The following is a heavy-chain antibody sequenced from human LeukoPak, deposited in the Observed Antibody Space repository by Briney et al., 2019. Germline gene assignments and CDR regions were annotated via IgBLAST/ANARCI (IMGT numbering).Heavy chain of an antibody. J-gene: IGHJ6*02. CDR2: ISRRGDTK. V-gene: IGHV3-23*01. CDR1: GFTLSNYT. Sequence: GGSLRLSCVASGFTLSNYTINWVRRAPGKGLEWVSVISRRGDTKYYADSVKGRFTISRDNSKNTVFLQMNSLSADDTATYYCAKGGDVAVVPAAGPYYAMDVWGQGTTVTVSS. D-gene: IGHD2-2*01. CDR3: AKGGDVAVVPAAGPYYAMDV.